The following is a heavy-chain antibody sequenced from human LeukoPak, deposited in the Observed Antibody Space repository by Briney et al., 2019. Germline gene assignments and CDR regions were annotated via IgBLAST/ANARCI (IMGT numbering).Heavy chain of an antibody. D-gene: IGHD4-17*01. Sequence: GGSLRLSCTASGFTFGDYAMSWVRQAPGKGLEWVAHIKQDGSEKYYVDSVKGRFTISRDNAKNSLYLQMNSLRAEDTAVYYCARDGDYGYYYYGMDVWGQGTTVTVSS. CDR3: ARDGDYGYYYYGMDV. CDR1: GFTFGDYA. CDR2: IKQDGSEK. J-gene: IGHJ6*02. V-gene: IGHV3-7*01.